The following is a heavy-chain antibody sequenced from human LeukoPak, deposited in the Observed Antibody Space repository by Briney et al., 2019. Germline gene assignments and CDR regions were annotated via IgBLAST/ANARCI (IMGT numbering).Heavy chain of an antibody. CDR2: IYYSGST. D-gene: IGHD2-15*01. V-gene: IGHV4-59*01. J-gene: IGHJ4*02. CDR3: ARESVAAEANYFDY. Sequence: SETPSLTCTVSGGSISSYYWSWIRQPPGKGLEWIGYIYYSGSTNYNPSLKSRVTISVDTSKNQFSLKLSSVTAADTAVYYCARESVAAEANYFDYWGQGTLVTVSS. CDR1: GGSISSYY.